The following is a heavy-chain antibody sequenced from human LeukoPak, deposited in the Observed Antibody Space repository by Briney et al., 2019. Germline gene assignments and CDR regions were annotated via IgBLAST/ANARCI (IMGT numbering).Heavy chain of an antibody. J-gene: IGHJ4*02. D-gene: IGHD2-2*02. CDR2: IKQDGSEK. CDR1: GFTFSSYW. Sequence: GGSLRLSCAASGFTFSSYWMSWVRQARGKGLEWVANIKQDGSEKYYVDSVKGRFTISRDNAKNSLYLQMNSLRAEDTAVYYCARDRVVVVPAAIYFSFDYWGQGTLVTVSS. V-gene: IGHV3-7*01. CDR3: ARDRVVVVPAAIYFSFDY.